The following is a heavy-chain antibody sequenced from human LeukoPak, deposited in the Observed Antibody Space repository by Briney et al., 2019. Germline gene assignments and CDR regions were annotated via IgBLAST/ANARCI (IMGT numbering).Heavy chain of an antibody. V-gene: IGHV4-39*07. CDR3: ARGVEYSYASDAFDI. J-gene: IGHJ3*02. D-gene: IGHD5-18*01. Sequence: SETLSLTCTVSGGSISSSSYYWGWIRQPPGKGLEWIGSIYYSGSTYYNPSLKSRVTISVDTSKNQFSLKLSSVTAADTAVYYCARGVEYSYASDAFDIWGQGTMVTVSS. CDR2: IYYSGST. CDR1: GGSISSSSYY.